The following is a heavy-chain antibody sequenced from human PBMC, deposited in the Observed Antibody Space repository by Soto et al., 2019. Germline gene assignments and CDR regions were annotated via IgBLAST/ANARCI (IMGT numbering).Heavy chain of an antibody. J-gene: IGHJ6*02. V-gene: IGHV3-30-3*01. D-gene: IGHD1-26*01. CDR3: ARGANSGSYLGYGMDV. CDR1: GFTFSSYA. CDR2: ISYDGSNK. Sequence: QVQLVESGGGVVQPGRSLRLSCAASGFTFSSYAMHWVRQAPGKGLEWVAVISYDGSNKYYADSVKGRFTISRDNSANLLYLQMNGLRAEDTGVYYCARGANSGSYLGYGMDVWGQRATVTVSS.